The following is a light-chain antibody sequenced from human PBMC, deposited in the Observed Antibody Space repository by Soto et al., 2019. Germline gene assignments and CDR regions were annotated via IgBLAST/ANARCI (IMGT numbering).Light chain of an antibody. CDR1: QSVNSIY. Sequence: EIVLTQSPGTLSLSPGERATLSCRASQSVNSIYLARYQQKPGQPPRLLIYGPSSSATGIPDRFSGSGSGTDFTITISRLEPEDFALYYWQQYGGSPRTFGQGTKVEL. J-gene: IGKJ1*01. CDR3: QQYGGSPRT. CDR2: GPS. V-gene: IGKV3-20*01.